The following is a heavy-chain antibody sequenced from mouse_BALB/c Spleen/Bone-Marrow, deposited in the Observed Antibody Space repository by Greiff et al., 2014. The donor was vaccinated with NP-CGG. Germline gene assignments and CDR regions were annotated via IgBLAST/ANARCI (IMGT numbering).Heavy chain of an antibody. CDR2: IYPGEGDT. CDR1: GYTFTTYW. J-gene: IGHJ2*01. Sequence: QVQLQQSGAELARPGASVKLSCKTSGYTFTTYWMQWVKRRPGQGLEWIGAIYPGEGDTRYTQKFKGKATLTADKSSSTAYIQLSNLTSEDSAVYYCSREPSNWGYYWGQGTTLTVSS. V-gene: IGHV1-87*01. CDR3: SREPSNWGYY.